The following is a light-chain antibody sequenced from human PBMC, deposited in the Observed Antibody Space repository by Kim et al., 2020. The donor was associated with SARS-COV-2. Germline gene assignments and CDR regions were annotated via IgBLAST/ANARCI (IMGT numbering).Light chain of an antibody. J-gene: IGKJ1*01. CDR3: KQYYDYPRT. Sequence: AIRITQSPSSLSASTGDRITITCRASQRISSYLAWYQQKPGKAPNLLIYAASTLQSGVPSRFSGSGSGTDFTLTISCLQSEDFATYYCKQYYDYPRTFGQGTKVDIK. CDR1: QRISSY. V-gene: IGKV1-8*01. CDR2: AAS.